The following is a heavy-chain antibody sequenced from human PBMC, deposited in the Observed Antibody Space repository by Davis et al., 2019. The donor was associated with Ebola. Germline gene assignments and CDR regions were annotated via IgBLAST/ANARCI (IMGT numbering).Heavy chain of an antibody. Sequence: AASVKVSCKASGYTFTSYGISWVRQAPGQGLEWMGWISAYNGNTNYAQKLQGRVTMTTDTSTSTAYMALRSLRSDDTAVYYCARATCSSTSCYYSGYYGMDVWGQGTTVTVSS. V-gene: IGHV1-18*01. CDR1: GYTFTSYG. CDR2: ISAYNGNT. D-gene: IGHD2-2*01. CDR3: ARATCSSTSCYYSGYYGMDV. J-gene: IGHJ6*02.